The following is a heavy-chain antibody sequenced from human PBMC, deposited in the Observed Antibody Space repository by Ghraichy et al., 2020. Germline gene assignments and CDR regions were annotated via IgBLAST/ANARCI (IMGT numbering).Heavy chain of an antibody. CDR2: IYYSGST. V-gene: IGHV4-59*01. CDR3: ARRRALGGELYYDYNGMDV. J-gene: IGHJ6*02. Sequence: SETLSLTCTVSGGSISSYYWSWIRQPPGKGLEWIGDIYYSGSTNYNPSLKSRVTISVDTSKNQFSLKLSSVTAADTAVYYCARRRALGGELYYDYNGMDVWGQGTTGTVSS. CDR1: GGSISSYY. D-gene: IGHD3-10*01.